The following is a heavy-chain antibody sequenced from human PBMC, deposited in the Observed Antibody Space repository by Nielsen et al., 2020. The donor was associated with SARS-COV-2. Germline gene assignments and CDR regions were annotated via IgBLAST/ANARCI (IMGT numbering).Heavy chain of an antibody. V-gene: IGHV3-11*05. D-gene: IGHD3-10*01. J-gene: IGHJ6*02. CDR2: SNSAGRHT. Sequence: GESLKISCAASGITVSSNYLNWVRQAPGKGLEWLAVSNSAGRHTKYADSVKGRITVSRDNVRNSLFLHMDSLTSEDTAVYYCARGGLVDVWGQGTTVTVSS. CDR1: GITVSSNY. CDR3: ARGGLVDV.